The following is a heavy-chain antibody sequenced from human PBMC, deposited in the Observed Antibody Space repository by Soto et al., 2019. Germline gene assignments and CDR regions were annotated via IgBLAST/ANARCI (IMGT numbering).Heavy chain of an antibody. CDR2: IIPIFGTA. CDR3: ARWDIVLMVYAT. D-gene: IGHD2-8*01. J-gene: IGHJ5*02. CDR1: GGTFSSYA. Sequence: ASVKVSCKASGGTFSSYAISWVRQAPGQGLEWMGGIIPIFGTANYAQKFQGRVTITADKSTSTAYMELSSLRSEDTAVYYCARWDIVLMVYATWGQGTLVTVSS. V-gene: IGHV1-69*06.